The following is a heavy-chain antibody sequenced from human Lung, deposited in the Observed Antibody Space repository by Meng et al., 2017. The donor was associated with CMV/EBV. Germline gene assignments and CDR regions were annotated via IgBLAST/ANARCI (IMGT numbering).Heavy chain of an antibody. J-gene: IGHJ5*02. CDR2: ITAYNGNT. Sequence: ASXXVSXKASGYTFISYGISWVRQAPGQGLEWMGWITAYNGNTNYAQKIQGRVTMTADTSTSTAYMELRSLRSDDTAVYYCARRGTVISGPFAPWGQGTLVTFSS. D-gene: IGHD3-16*01. CDR3: ARRGTVISGPFAP. V-gene: IGHV1-18*01. CDR1: GYTFISYG.